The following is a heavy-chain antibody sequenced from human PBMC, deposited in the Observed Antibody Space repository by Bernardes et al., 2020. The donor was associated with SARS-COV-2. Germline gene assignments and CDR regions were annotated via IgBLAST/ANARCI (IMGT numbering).Heavy chain of an antibody. CDR3: ASPPVPNYYYMDV. CDR2: ISYDGSDK. V-gene: IGHV3-30*04. J-gene: IGHJ6*03. Sequence: GSLRLSCAASGLTFSSYAMHWVRQAPGKGLEWVTFISYDGSDKYYADSVKGRFTISRDNSKNTLYLQMNSLRAEDTAVYYCASPPVPNYYYMDVWGKGTTVTVSS. CDR1: GLTFSSYA.